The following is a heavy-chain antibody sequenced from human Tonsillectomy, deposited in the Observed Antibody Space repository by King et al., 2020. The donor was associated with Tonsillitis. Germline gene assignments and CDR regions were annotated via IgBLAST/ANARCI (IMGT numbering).Heavy chain of an antibody. J-gene: IGHJ4*02. CDR3: VKGEELTFIPRATGFDC. CDR1: GFPFRAYL. V-gene: IGHV3-64D*06. CDR2: INPNGDNT. D-gene: IGHD3-9*01. Sequence: EVQLVESGGDLVLPGGALRLSCSASGFPFRAYLMHWVRQAPGKGLEYVSSINPNGDNTDYADSVKGRFSISRDNSRTTLFLKMSRMRVEDTAVYYCVKGEELTFIPRATGFDCWSQGTLVTVSS.